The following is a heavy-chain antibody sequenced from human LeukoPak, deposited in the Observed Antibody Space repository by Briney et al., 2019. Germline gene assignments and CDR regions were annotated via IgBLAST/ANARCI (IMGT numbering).Heavy chain of an antibody. CDR2: IYIGDNP. CDR1: GLTVSSSY. V-gene: IGHV3-53*04. J-gene: IGHJ6*02. Sequence: GGSLRLSCAASGLTVSSSYMSWVRQAPGKGLEWVSIIYIGDNPHYADSVKGRFTISRHNSKNTLYLQMNNLRAEDTAVYYCARGVVVVAALVQYYYYGMDVWGQGTTVTVSS. CDR3: ARGVVVVAALVQYYYYGMDV. D-gene: IGHD2-15*01.